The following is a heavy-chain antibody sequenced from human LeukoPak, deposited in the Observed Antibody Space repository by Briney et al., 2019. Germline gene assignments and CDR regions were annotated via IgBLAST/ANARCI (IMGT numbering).Heavy chain of an antibody. CDR1: GFTFSSYW. CDR2: IKQDGSEK. Sequence: GGSLRLSCAAYGFTFSSYWMSWVRQAPGKGLEWVANIKQDGSEKYYVDSVKGRFTISRDNAKNSLYLQMNSLRAEDTAVYYCASSITIFGVVYSDAFDIWGQGTMVTVSS. D-gene: IGHD3-3*01. J-gene: IGHJ3*02. CDR3: ASSITIFGVVYSDAFDI. V-gene: IGHV3-7*01.